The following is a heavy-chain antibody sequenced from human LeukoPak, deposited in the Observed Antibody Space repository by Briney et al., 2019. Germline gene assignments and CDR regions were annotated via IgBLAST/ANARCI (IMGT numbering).Heavy chain of an antibody. V-gene: IGHV3-30*04. J-gene: IGHJ5*02. Sequence: GGSLRLSCTPSGVTFSNYALDWVRQAPGKGLEWVAAISYDGTKTYYTDSVKGRFTISRDDPDNTLSLQMDSLRGEDTALYYCASSTTVAGTFWFDPWGQRTLVIVSS. CDR1: GVTFSNYA. CDR3: ASSTTVAGTFWFDP. D-gene: IGHD6-19*01. CDR2: ISYDGTKT.